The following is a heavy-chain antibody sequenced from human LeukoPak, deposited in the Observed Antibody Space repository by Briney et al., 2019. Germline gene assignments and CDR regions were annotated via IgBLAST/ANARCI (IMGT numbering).Heavy chain of an antibody. CDR3: SRERGMGTHSVFDL. D-gene: IGHD1/OR15-1a*01. CDR2: IKQDGSGK. CDR1: GFTFSSNW. Sequence: PGGSLRLSCAASGFTFSSNWMYWVCLGPGTGLELVANIKQDGSGKSYVDSVKGRFTISRVNAKNTVYLQMHSLRAEDTTVYYCSRERGMGTHSVFDLWRQGTMVSVSS. V-gene: IGHV3-7*01. J-gene: IGHJ3*01.